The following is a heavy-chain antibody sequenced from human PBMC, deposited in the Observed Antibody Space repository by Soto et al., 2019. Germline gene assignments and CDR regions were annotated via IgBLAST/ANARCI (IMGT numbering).Heavy chain of an antibody. D-gene: IGHD4-17*01. Sequence: GASVKVSCKASGGTFSSCAISWVRQAPGQGLEWMGGIIPIFGTANYAQKFQGRVTITADESTSTAYMELSSLRSEDTAVYYCAREGYGGNSGGGAFDIWGQGTMVTVSS. V-gene: IGHV1-69*13. CDR3: AREGYGGNSGGGAFDI. CDR1: GGTFSSCA. J-gene: IGHJ3*02. CDR2: IIPIFGTA.